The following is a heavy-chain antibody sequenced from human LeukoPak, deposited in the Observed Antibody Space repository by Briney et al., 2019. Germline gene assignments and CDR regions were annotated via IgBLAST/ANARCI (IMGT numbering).Heavy chain of an antibody. V-gene: IGHV4-39*07. CDR3: ARVDLGEAVAGIDYYYYMDV. CDR2: IYYSGST. Sequence: SETLSLTCTVSGGSISSSSYYWGWIRQPPGKGLEWIGSIYYSGSTYYNPSLKSRVTISVDTSKNKFSLKLSSVTAADAAVYYCARVDLGEAVAGIDYYYYMDVWGKGTTVTVSS. J-gene: IGHJ6*03. D-gene: IGHD6-19*01. CDR1: GGSISSSSYY.